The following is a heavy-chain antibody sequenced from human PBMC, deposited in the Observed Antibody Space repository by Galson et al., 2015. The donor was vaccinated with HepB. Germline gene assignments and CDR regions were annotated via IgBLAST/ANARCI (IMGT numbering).Heavy chain of an antibody. Sequence: SLRLSCAASGFTFSSYAMHWVRQAPGKGLEWVAVISYDGSNKYYADSVKGRFTISRDNSKNTLYLQMNSLRAEDTAVYYCARATIDIAVAGSLDWFDPWG. CDR3: ARATIDIAVAGSLDWFDP. D-gene: IGHD6-19*01. CDR1: GFTFSSYA. J-gene: IGHJ5*02. CDR2: ISYDGSNK. V-gene: IGHV3-30*04.